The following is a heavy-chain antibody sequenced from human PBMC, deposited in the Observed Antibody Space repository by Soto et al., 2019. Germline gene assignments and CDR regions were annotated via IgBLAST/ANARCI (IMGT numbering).Heavy chain of an antibody. D-gene: IGHD3-3*01. Sequence: SETLSLTCAVYGGSFSGYYWSWIRQPPGKGLEWIGEINHSGSTNYNPSLKSRVTISVDTSKNQFSLKLSSVTAADTAVYYCARSVRNDFWSGYYTPFDYWGQGTLVTVSS. V-gene: IGHV4-34*01. CDR1: GGSFSGYY. CDR2: INHSGST. J-gene: IGHJ4*02. CDR3: ARSVRNDFWSGYYTPFDY.